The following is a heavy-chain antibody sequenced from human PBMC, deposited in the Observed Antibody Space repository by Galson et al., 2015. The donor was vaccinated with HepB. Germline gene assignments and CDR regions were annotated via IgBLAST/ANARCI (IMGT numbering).Heavy chain of an antibody. CDR1: GFTFGAYE. CDR2: ISSNGYMM. Sequence: SLRLSCAASGFTFGAYEMNWVRQAPGKGLEWISYISSNGYMMYYAESVKGRFTVSRDNARDSLYLQMNSLRVEDTAVYYCVRDDALWSWYFDSWGQGILVTVSS. J-gene: IGHJ4*02. CDR3: VRDDALWSWYFDS. V-gene: IGHV3-48*03. D-gene: IGHD3-10*01.